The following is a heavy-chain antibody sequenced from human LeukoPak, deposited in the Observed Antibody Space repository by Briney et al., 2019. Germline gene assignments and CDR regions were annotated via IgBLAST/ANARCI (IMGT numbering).Heavy chain of an antibody. J-gene: IGHJ4*02. CDR1: VVTFSSYT. Sequence: GGSLRLSCAATVVTFSSYTVHWVRQAPCKGLEWVGVISYDGSNKYYADSVKGRFTISRDNSKNTLYLQMNSLRAEDTAVYYCARDPSNWNVNFDYWGQGTLVTVSS. D-gene: IGHD1-20*01. CDR3: ARDPSNWNVNFDY. V-gene: IGHV3-30-3*01. CDR2: ISYDGSNK.